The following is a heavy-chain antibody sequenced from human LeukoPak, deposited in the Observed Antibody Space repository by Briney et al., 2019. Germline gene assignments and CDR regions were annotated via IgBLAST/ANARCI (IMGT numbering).Heavy chain of an antibody. CDR2: FDPEDGGT. CDR1: GATLTDFS. V-gene: IGHV1-24*01. Sequence: ASVKVSCMVCGATLTDFSVHWVRRARGAGGEWLGGFDPEDGGTLYTEKLKGRLTMTEDTFTDTAYMELTSLRSDDTAVYSCVTVVLFGDLYYFYMDVWGEGHTVPVSS. J-gene: IGHJ6*03. CDR3: VTVVLFGDLYYFYMDV. D-gene: IGHD3-3*01.